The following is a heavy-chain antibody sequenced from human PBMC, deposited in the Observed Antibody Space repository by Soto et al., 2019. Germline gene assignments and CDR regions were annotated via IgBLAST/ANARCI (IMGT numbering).Heavy chain of an antibody. J-gene: IGHJ4*02. V-gene: IGHV1-18*04. Sequence: QVQLVQSGGEVKKPGASVKVSCKTSGYTFINYGITWVRQAPGQGLEWMGWISTFNGNTNYAQKFQGRVTMTRDTSTTTAYMELRTHISDDTAMYYCTTENTGTRPTVALDFWGEGTLVTVSS. CDR2: ISTFNGNT. CDR1: GYTFINYG. CDR3: TTENTGTRPTVALDF. D-gene: IGHD6-19*01.